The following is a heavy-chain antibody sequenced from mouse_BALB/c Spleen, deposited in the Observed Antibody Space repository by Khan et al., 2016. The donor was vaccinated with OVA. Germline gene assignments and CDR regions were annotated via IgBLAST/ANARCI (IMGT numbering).Heavy chain of an antibody. CDR3: LRDGAYHRNDGWFAY. J-gene: IGHJ3*01. CDR2: INPSNGYT. V-gene: IGHV1-4*01. CDR1: GYTFTSYT. Sequence: VQLQESGAELARPGASVKMSCKASGYTFTSYTIHWIKLRPGQGLEWIGYINPSNGYTNNNQKFKDKATLTADKSSTTAYMELSSLTSDDSEVYNDLRDGAYHRNDGWFAYWGQGTLVTVSA. D-gene: IGHD2-14*01.